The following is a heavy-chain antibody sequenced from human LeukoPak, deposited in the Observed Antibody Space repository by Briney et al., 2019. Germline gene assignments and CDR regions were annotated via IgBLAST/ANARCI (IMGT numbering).Heavy chain of an antibody. CDR1: GYSISSGYY. V-gene: IGHV4-38-2*02. Sequence: SETLSLTCTASGYSISSGYYWGWIRQPPGKGLEWIGSIYHSGSTYYNPSLKSRVTISVDTSKNQFSLKLSSVTAADTAVYYCARQRGSSWYGAFDIWGQGTMVTVSS. D-gene: IGHD6-13*01. CDR2: IYHSGST. J-gene: IGHJ3*02. CDR3: ARQRGSSWYGAFDI.